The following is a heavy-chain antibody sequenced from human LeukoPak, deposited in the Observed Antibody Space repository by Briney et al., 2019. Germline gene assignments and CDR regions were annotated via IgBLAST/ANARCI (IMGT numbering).Heavy chain of an antibody. CDR1: GYTFTGYY. CDR3: ARVMSRVGATSLGY. CDR2: INPNSGGT. Sequence: RASVKVSCKASGYTFTGYYMHWVRQAPGQGLEWMGWINPNSGGTNYAQKFQGRVTMTRDTSISTAYMELSRLRSDDTAVYYCARVMSRVGATSLGYWGQGTLVTVTS. J-gene: IGHJ4*02. D-gene: IGHD1-26*01. V-gene: IGHV1-2*02.